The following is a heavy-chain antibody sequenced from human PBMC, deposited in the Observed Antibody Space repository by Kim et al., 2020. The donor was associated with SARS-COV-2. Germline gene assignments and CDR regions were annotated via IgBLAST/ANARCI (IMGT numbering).Heavy chain of an antibody. CDR1: GFTFSSYA. D-gene: IGHD3-10*01. CDR2: ISGSGGST. Sequence: GGSLRLSCAASGFTFSSYAMSWVRQAPGKGLEWVSAISGSGGSTYYADSVKGRFTISRDNSKNTLYLQMNSLRAEDTAVYYCAKRELLWFGEAGAFDIWGQGTMVTVSS. J-gene: IGHJ3*02. V-gene: IGHV3-23*01. CDR3: AKRELLWFGEAGAFDI.